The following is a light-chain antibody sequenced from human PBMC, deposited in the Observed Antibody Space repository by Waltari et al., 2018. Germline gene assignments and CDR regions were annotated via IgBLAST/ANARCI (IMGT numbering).Light chain of an antibody. V-gene: IGKV1-39*01. CDR2: AAS. CDR1: QSISSY. CDR3: QQSYSTPRT. Sequence: DIQMTQSPSSLSASVGDRVTIPCRASQSISSYLNWYQQKPGKAPKLLCYAASSLQSGVPSRCSGSGSGTDFSLTISSLQPEDFATYYCQQSYSTPRTFGQGTKVEIK. J-gene: IGKJ1*01.